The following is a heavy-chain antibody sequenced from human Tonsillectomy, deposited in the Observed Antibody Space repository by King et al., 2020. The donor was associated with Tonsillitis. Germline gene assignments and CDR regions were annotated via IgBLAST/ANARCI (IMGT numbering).Heavy chain of an antibody. D-gene: IGHD3-9*01. V-gene: IGHV3-48*01. CDR3: ARDHDWGFDY. CDR2: IGGESKNL. CDR1: GVTFSSFS. J-gene: IGHJ4*02. Sequence: EQLVQSGGGLVQPGGSLRLSCAAPGVTFSSFSMNWVRQAPGKGLEWVAYIGGESKNLDYLDSVKGRFTISRDNAKNSLFLQMSSLRAEETAVYYCARDHDWGFDYWGQGALVTVSS.